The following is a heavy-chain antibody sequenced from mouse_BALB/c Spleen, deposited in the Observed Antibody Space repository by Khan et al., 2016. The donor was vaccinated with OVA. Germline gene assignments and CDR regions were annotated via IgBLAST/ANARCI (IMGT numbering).Heavy chain of an antibody. V-gene: IGHV1S134*01. CDR3: TTAYYRYYFDY. J-gene: IGHJ2*01. CDR1: GNTFTSYG. D-gene: IGHD2-14*01. CDR2: IYPGNGYT. Sequence: EVQLQESGAELGRPGSSVKLSCKTSGNTFTSYGIKWVKQRPGQGLEWIGYIYPGNGYTEYNEKFQGKAILTSDTSSSTSYMQLRSLTSEDSAISFCTTAYYRYYFDYCGQGTTLTVSS.